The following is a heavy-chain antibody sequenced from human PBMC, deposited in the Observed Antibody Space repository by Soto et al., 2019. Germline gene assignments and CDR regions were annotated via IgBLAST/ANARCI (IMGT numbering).Heavy chain of an antibody. D-gene: IGHD5-12*01. CDR2: IIPMFGTP. Sequence: SAKVSCKACGVNFNRQDMRWVRQAPGQGLEWMGGIIPMFGTPHYAEKFQDRVTITADEYTGTAYLELSSLTSEETAVYYCATSEGRDGYSFDYWGPGSLVTVSS. CDR1: GVNFNRQD. J-gene: IGHJ4*02. V-gene: IGHV1-69*13. CDR3: ATSEGRDGYSFDY.